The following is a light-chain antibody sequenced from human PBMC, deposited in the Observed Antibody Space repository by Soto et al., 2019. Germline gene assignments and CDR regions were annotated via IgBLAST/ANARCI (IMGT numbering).Light chain of an antibody. CDR1: QSVTNNY. CDR2: GSS. V-gene: IGKV3-20*01. J-gene: IGKJ2*01. Sequence: EVVLTQSPGTLSLSPGESATLSCRASQSVTNNYFAWYQQKPGQAPRLLIFGSSDRATGIPDRFSGSGSGTYFTLTISRLEPEAFAVYYCQQYGSSPPYTFGQGTKLEIK. CDR3: QQYGSSPPYT.